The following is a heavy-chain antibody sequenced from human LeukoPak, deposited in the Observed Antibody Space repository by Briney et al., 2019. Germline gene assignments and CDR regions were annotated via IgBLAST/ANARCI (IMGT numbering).Heavy chain of an antibody. V-gene: IGHV3-23*01. Sequence: GGSLRLSCAASGFTFSSYAMTWVRQAPGKGLEWVSAISGTGYSTYYADSVKGRFTISRDNSKNTLYLQMSSLRGEDTAVYYCVKERTSGWYDFDYWGQGTLVTVSS. CDR3: VKERTSGWYDFDY. CDR1: GFTFSSYA. J-gene: IGHJ4*02. CDR2: ISGTGYST. D-gene: IGHD6-19*01.